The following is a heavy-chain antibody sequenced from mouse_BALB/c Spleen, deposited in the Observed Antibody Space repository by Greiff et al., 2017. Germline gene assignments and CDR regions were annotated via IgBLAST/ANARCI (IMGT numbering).Heavy chain of an antibody. Sequence: VQLQQSGPELVKPGASVKMSCKASGHTFTSYYIHWVKQRPGQGLEWIGWIYPGDGSTKYNEKFKGKTTLTADKSSSTAYMLLSSLTSEDSAIYFCAGYYYGYDWFAYWGQGTLVTVSA. J-gene: IGHJ3*01. D-gene: IGHD1-2*01. CDR3: AGYYYGYDWFAY. CDR1: GHTFTSYY. V-gene: IGHV1S56*01. CDR2: IYPGDGST.